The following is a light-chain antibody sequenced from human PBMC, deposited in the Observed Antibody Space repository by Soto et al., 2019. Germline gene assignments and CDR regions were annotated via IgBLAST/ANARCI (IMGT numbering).Light chain of an antibody. J-gene: IGKJ5*01. CDR2: DAS. Sequence: EIVLTQSPATLSLSPGERATLSRRASQSVSSYLAWYQQRPGQAPRLLVYDASNRATGIPARFSGSGSGIDFTLTISSLEPEDFAIYYCLQRSNFGQGGRL. V-gene: IGKV3-11*01. CDR1: QSVSSY. CDR3: LQRSN.